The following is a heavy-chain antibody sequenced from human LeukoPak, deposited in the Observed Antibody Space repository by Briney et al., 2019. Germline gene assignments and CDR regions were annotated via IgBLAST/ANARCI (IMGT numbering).Heavy chain of an antibody. Sequence: ASVKVSCKASGYTFTSYYMHWVRQAPGQGLEWMGIINPSGASTIYAQKFQGRVTMTRDMSTSTVYMELSSLRSEDTAVYYCARDPCSGGSCYSLYYYYMDVWGKGTTVTVSS. V-gene: IGHV1-46*01. J-gene: IGHJ6*03. CDR1: GYTFTSYY. CDR3: ARDPCSGGSCYSLYYYYMDV. D-gene: IGHD2-15*01. CDR2: INPSGAST.